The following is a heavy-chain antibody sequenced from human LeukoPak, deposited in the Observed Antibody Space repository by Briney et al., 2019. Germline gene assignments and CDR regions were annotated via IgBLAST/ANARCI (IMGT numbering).Heavy chain of an antibody. V-gene: IGHV4-39*07. CDR1: GASISSGSNY. J-gene: IGHJ4*02. CDR3: ARVSHGGIYTFDY. CDR2: IYSSGST. Sequence: SETLSLTCSVSGASISSGSNYWGWIRQPPGKTLEWIGSIYSSGSTYYNPSLKSRVIIIIDTPKNHFSLTLSSVTAADTAVYYCARVSHGGIYTFDYWGQGSLVTVSS. D-gene: IGHD1-26*01.